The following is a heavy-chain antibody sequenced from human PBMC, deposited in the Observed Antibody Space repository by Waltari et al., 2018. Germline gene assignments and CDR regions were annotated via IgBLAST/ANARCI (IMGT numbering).Heavy chain of an antibody. J-gene: IGHJ5*02. V-gene: IGHV2-5*01. CDR3: AHRLGGNSGFWVDP. Sequence: QISLKESGPTLMKPTQTLTLTCTFSGFSLRTPGAGVGWIRQPPGKALEWLALIYWNDDKRYSPFLKSRLTVTKDTSKNQAVLTMTNMDVVDTATYFCAHRLGGNSGFWVDPWGPGTLVTVSS. CDR1: GFSLRTPGAG. D-gene: IGHD3-16*01. CDR2: IYWNDDK.